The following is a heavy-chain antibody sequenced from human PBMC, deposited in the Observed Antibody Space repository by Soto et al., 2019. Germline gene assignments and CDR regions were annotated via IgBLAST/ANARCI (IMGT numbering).Heavy chain of an antibody. CDR1: GGTFSSYA. CDR2: IIPIFGTA. D-gene: IGHD5-12*01. V-gene: IGHV1-69*12. CDR3: ARDTITVTGGIYWFAA. J-gene: IGHJ5*02. Sequence: QVQLVPSGAEVKKPGSSVKVSCKASGGTFSSYAISWVRQAPGQGLAWMGGIIPIFGTANYAQKFQGRVTITAEEYTSAGYMALRSARSEDTAVYYCARDTITVTGGIYWFAAWCEGTLIIVSS.